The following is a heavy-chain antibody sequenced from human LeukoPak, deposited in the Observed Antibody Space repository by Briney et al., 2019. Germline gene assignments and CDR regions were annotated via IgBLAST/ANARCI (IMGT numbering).Heavy chain of an antibody. CDR3: ARPSGYGITGTTPLDY. Sequence: GESLKISCKGSGYSFTSYWIGWVRQMPGKGLEWMGIIYPGDSDTRYSPSFQGQVTISADKSISTAYLQWSSLKASDTAMYYCARPSGYGITGTTPLDYWGQGTLVTVSS. J-gene: IGHJ4*02. CDR2: IYPGDSDT. D-gene: IGHD1-7*01. CDR1: GYSFTSYW. V-gene: IGHV5-51*01.